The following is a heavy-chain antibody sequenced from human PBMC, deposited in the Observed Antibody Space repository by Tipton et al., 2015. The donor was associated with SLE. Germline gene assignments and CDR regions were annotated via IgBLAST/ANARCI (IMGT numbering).Heavy chain of an antibody. CDR1: GYTFTNYG. CDR3: ARGYQLPLGPYYYYYMDV. D-gene: IGHD2-2*01. V-gene: IGHV1-18*01. CDR2: ISAYKGNT. Sequence: QVQLVQSGPEVKKPGASVKVSCRASGYTFTNYGISWVRQAPGQGLEWMGWISAYKGNTNYAQNLQARVTMTIDTSTSTAYMELRSLRSDDTAVYYCARGYQLPLGPYYYYYMDVWGKGTTVTVSS. J-gene: IGHJ6*03.